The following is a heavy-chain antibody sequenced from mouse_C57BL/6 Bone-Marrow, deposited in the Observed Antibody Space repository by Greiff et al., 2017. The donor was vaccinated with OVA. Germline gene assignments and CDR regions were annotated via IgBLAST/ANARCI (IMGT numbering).Heavy chain of an antibody. CDR1: GFTFSSYG. Sequence: DVKLVESGGDLVKPGGSPKLSCAASGFTFSSYGMSWVRQTPDKRLEWVATISSGGSYTYYPDSVKGRFTISRDNAKNTLYLQMSSLKSEDTAMYYCARPLDYWGQGTTLTVSS. CDR3: ARPLDY. CDR2: ISSGGSYT. J-gene: IGHJ2*01. V-gene: IGHV5-6*02.